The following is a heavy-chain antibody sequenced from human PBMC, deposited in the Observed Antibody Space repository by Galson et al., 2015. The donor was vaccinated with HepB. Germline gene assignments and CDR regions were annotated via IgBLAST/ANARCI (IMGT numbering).Heavy chain of an antibody. V-gene: IGHV3-9*01. CDR3: AKGDSSSLVRSLFDY. Sequence: SLRLSCAASGFTFDDYAMHWVRQAPGKGLEWVSGISWNSGSIGYADSVKGRFTISRDNAKNSLYLQMNSLRAEDTALYYCAKGDSSSLVRSLFDYWGQGTLVTVSS. CDR1: GFTFDDYA. CDR2: ISWNSGSI. J-gene: IGHJ4*02. D-gene: IGHD6-6*01.